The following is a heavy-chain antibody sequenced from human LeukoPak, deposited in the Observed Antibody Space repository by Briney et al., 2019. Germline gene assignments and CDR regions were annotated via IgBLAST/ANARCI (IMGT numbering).Heavy chain of an antibody. CDR2: IYPGDSDT. D-gene: IGHD6-13*01. J-gene: IGHJ6*03. Sequence: GESLKISCKGSGYSFTSYWIGWVRQMPGKGLEWMGIIYPGDSDTRYSPSFQGQVTISADKSISTAYLQWSSLKASDTAMYYCARHKGLYSSSWSGYYYYYYMDVWGKGTTVTVSS. CDR1: GYSFTSYW. V-gene: IGHV5-51*01. CDR3: ARHKGLYSSSWSGYYYYYYMDV.